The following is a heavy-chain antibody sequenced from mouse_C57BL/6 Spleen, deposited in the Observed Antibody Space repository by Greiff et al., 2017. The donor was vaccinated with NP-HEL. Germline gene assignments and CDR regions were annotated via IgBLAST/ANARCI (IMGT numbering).Heavy chain of an antibody. J-gene: IGHJ2*01. CDR3: AREGGYGNYVFLDY. D-gene: IGHD2-1*01. Sequence: VQLQQSGPGLVKPSQSLSLTCSVTGYSITSGYYWNWIRQFPGNKLEWMGYISYDGSNNYNPSLKNRISITRDTSKNQFFLKLNSVTTEDTATYYCAREGGYGNYVFLDYWGQGTTLTVSS. CDR2: ISYDGSN. V-gene: IGHV3-6*01. CDR1: GYSITSGYY.